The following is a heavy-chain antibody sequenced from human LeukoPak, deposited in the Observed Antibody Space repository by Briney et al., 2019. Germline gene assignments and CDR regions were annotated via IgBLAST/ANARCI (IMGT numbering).Heavy chain of an antibody. V-gene: IGHV1-46*01. Sequence: ASVKVSCKASGYSFTSYFMHWVRLAPGQGLEWMGIINPNGGSTSYAQKFQGRVTMTRDTSTSTVYMELSSLRSEDTAVFYCAREWGFSSRIFDYWGQGTLVTVSP. CDR3: AREWGFSSRIFDY. J-gene: IGHJ4*02. D-gene: IGHD2-15*01. CDR1: GYSFTSYF. CDR2: INPNGGST.